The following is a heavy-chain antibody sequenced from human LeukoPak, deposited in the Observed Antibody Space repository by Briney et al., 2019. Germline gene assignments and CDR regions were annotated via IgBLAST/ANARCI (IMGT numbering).Heavy chain of an antibody. J-gene: IGHJ6*02. Sequence: SQTLSLTCAISGDSVSSNSAAWDWIRQSPSRGLEWLGRTYYRSKWYNDYAVSVKSRITINPDTSKNQFSLQLNSVTPEDTAVYYCARVNCSSTSCLPLYYYYGMDVWGQGTTVTVSS. CDR2: TYYRSKWYN. CDR1: GDSVSSNSAA. D-gene: IGHD2-2*01. V-gene: IGHV6-1*01. CDR3: ARVNCSSTSCLPLYYYYGMDV.